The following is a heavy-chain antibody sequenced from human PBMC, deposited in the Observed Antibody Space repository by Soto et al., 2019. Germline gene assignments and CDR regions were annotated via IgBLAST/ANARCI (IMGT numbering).Heavy chain of an antibody. V-gene: IGHV1-69*01. CDR1: GGTFSSYA. J-gene: IGHJ6*02. CDR2: IIPIFGTA. D-gene: IGHD2-15*01. CDR3: ARSRGKVVVAATHYSMDV. Sequence: QVQLVQSGAEVKKPGSSVKVSCKASGGTFSSYAISWVRQAPGQGLEWMGGIIPIFGTANYAQKFQGRVTITADESTSTAYMELSSLRSEDTAVYYCARSRGKVVVAATHYSMDVWGQGTTVTVSS.